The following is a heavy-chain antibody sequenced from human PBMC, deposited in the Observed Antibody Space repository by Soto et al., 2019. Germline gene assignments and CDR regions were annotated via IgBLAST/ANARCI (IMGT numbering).Heavy chain of an antibody. V-gene: IGHV3-21*01. CDR1: GFTFSSYS. Sequence: GGSLRLSCAASGFTFSSYSMNWVRQAPGKGLEWVSSISSSSSYIYYADSVKGRFTISRDNAKNSLYLQMNSLRAEDTAVYYCARAIDYDILTGYPAPPDYWGQGTLVTVSS. J-gene: IGHJ4*02. CDR2: ISSSSSYI. D-gene: IGHD3-9*01. CDR3: ARAIDYDILTGYPAPPDY.